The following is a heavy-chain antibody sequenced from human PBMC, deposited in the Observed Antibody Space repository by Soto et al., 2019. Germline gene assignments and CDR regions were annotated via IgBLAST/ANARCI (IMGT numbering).Heavy chain of an antibody. J-gene: IGHJ6*02. V-gene: IGHV4-30-2*01. CDR1: GGSISSTTW. Sequence: SETLSLTCAVSGGSISSTTWWSWIRQPPGKGLEWIGYIYHSGTTYYNPSLKSRVTISVDRSKNQFSLKLSSVTAADTAVYYCARAHYGDYGSGMYVWGQGTTVTVSS. CDR2: IYHSGTT. D-gene: IGHD4-17*01. CDR3: ARAHYGDYGSGMYV.